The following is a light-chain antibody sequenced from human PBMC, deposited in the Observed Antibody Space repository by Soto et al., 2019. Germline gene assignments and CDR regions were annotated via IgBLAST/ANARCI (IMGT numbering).Light chain of an antibody. CDR2: GNN. CDR3: QSYDSSLSGPV. CDR1: SSNIGAGYG. V-gene: IGLV1-40*01. Sequence: QSVLTQPPSVSGAPGQRVTISCTGSSSNIGAGYGIQWYQLLPGTAPKLLIDGNNNRPSGVPDRFSGSQSGTSASLAITGLQAEDEADYYCQSYDSSLSGPVFGGGTKVTVL. J-gene: IGLJ2*01.